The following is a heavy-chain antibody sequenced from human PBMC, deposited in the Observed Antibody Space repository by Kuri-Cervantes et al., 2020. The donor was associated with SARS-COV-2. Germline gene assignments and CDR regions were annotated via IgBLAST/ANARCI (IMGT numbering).Heavy chain of an antibody. J-gene: IGHJ6*02. CDR2: ISSSSSYI. CDR1: GFTFSSYS. D-gene: IGHD2-2*01. Sequence: GGSLRLSCAASGFTFSSYSMNWVRQAPGKGLEWVSSISSSSSYIYYADSVKGRFTISRDNAKNSLYLQMNSLRAEDTAVYYCARDQCSSTSCYGTYYYYYYGMDVWGRGTTVTVSS. V-gene: IGHV3-21*01. CDR3: ARDQCSSTSCYGTYYYYYYGMDV.